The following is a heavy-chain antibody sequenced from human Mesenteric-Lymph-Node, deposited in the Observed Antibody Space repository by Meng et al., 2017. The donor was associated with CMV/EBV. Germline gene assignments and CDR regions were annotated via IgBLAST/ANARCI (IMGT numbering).Heavy chain of an antibody. Sequence: YMHWVRQAPGQGLEWMGWINPNSGGTNYAQKFQGWVTMTRDTSISTGYMEMSRLRSDDTAVYYCARVIHNSHCTSPVCAAEYLQHWGQGTLVTVSS. CDR1: Y. J-gene: IGHJ1*01. D-gene: IGHD2-8*01. CDR3: ARVIHNSHCTSPVCAAEYLQH. V-gene: IGHV1-2*04. CDR2: INPNSGGT.